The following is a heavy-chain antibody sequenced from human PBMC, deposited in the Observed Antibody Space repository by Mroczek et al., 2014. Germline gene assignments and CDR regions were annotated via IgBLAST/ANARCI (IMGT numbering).Heavy chain of an antibody. D-gene: IGHD2-15*01. CDR3: ARAAFCSGGSCYILDY. Sequence: QVQLQESGPGLVKPSQTLSLTCAISGDSVSSNSAAWNWIRQSPSRGLEWLGRTYYRSKWYNDYAVSVKSRITINPDTSKNQFSLQLNSVTPEDTAVYYCARAAFCSGGSCYILDYWGQGTLVTVSS. J-gene: IGHJ4*02. CDR2: TYYRSKWYN. V-gene: IGHV6-1*01. CDR1: GDSVSSNSAA.